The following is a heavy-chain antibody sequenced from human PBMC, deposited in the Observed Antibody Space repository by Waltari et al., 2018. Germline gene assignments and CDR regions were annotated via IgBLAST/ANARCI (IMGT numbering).Heavy chain of an antibody. J-gene: IGHJ6*02. Sequence: EVQLVESGGGLVQPGRSLRLSCAASGFTVDDYAMNWVRQAPGPGLEWVSGISWNSGSIGYADSVKGRFTISRDNTKNSLYLQMNSLRAEDTALYYCAKDRVGATSVDYYYGMDVWGQGTTVTVSS. D-gene: IGHD1-26*01. V-gene: IGHV3-9*01. CDR1: GFTVDDYA. CDR2: ISWNSGSI. CDR3: AKDRVGATSVDYYYGMDV.